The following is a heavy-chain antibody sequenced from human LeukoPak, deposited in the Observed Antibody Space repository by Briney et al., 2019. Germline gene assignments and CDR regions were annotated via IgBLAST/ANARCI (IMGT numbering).Heavy chain of an antibody. D-gene: IGHD2-2*01. CDR2: IIPIFGTA. Sequence: SVKVSCKASGGTFSSYAISWVRQAPGQGLEWMGGIIPIFGTANYAQKFQGRVTITMDESTSTAYMELSSLRSEDTAVYYCARGGGYCSSTSCAYYYYMDVWGKGTTVTVSS. CDR1: GGTFSSYA. CDR3: ARGGGYCSSTSCAYYYYMDV. V-gene: IGHV1-69*05. J-gene: IGHJ6*03.